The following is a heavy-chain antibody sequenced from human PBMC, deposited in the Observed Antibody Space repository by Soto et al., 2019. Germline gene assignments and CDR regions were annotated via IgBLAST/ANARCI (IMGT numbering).Heavy chain of an antibody. Sequence: PSETLSLTCAVSGGSIISYYWSWVRQPPGKGLEWIGYIYYSGSTNYNPSLKNRVTISVDTSKNQFSLKLSSVTAADTAVYYCARHPGYYDILTGYTTYYFDYWGQGILVTVSS. CDR2: IYYSGST. CDR1: GGSIISYY. D-gene: IGHD3-9*01. CDR3: ARHPGYYDILTGYTTYYFDY. V-gene: IGHV4-59*01. J-gene: IGHJ4*02.